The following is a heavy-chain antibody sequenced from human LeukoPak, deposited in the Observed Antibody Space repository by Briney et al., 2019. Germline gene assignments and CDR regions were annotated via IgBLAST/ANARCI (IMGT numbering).Heavy chain of an antibody. CDR3: ASLDTAMVNGDY. D-gene: IGHD5-18*01. Sequence: GGSLRLSCAASGITFSSYWMSWVRQVPGKGLEWVANIKQDGSEKNYVDSVKGRFTISRDNAKNSLYLQMNSLRAEDTAMYYCASLDTAMVNGDYWGQGTLVTVSS. V-gene: IGHV3-7*01. J-gene: IGHJ4*02. CDR1: GITFSSYW. CDR2: IKQDGSEK.